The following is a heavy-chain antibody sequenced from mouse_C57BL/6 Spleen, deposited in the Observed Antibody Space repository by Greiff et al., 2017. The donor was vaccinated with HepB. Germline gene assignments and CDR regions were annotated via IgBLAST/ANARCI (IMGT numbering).Heavy chain of an antibody. CDR1: GYAFSSSW. V-gene: IGHV1-82*01. CDR3: AGDYDNAMDY. Sequence: VQLQQSGPELVKPGASVKISCKASGYAFSSSWMNWVKQRLGKGLEWIGRIYPGDGDTNYNGKFKGKATLTADKSSSTAYMQLSSLTSEDSAVYFCAGDYDNAMDYWGQGTSVTVSS. D-gene: IGHD2-4*01. CDR2: IYPGDGDT. J-gene: IGHJ4*01.